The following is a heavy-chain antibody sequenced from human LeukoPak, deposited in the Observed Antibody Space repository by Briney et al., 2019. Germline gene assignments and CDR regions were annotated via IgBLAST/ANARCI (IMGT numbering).Heavy chain of an antibody. Sequence: GGSLRLSCVASGLPIADFAMHWVRQAPGKGLEWVSLISGDGVSTFYADSVKGRFSISRDNSKNFLSLEMNSLRTEDTAMYYCARESGKFDYWGQGTLVAVSS. CDR2: ISGDGVST. J-gene: IGHJ4*02. CDR3: ARESGKFDY. V-gene: IGHV3-43*02. CDR1: GLPIADFA.